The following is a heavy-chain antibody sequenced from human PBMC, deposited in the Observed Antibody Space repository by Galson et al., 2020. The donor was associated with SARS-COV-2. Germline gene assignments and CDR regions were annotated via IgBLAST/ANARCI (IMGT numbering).Heavy chain of an antibody. CDR2: IYYSGST. J-gene: IGHJ5*02. CDR1: GGSISSYY. Sequence: SETLSLTCTVSGGSISSYYWSWIRQPPGKGLEWIGYIYYSGSTNYNPSLKSRVTISVDTSKNQFSLKLSSVTAADTAVYYCAGHSRGVGATKGNWFDPWGQGTLVTVSS. V-gene: IGHV4-59*08. CDR3: AGHSRGVGATKGNWFDP. D-gene: IGHD1-26*01.